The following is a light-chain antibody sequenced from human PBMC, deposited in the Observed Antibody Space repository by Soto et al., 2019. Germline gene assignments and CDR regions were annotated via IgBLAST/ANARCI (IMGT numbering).Light chain of an antibody. CDR1: SSNIGAGYD. V-gene: IGLV1-40*01. Sequence: QSVLTQPPSVSGAPGQRVTISCTGSSSNIGAGYDVHWYQQLPGTAPKLLIYGNTNRPSGVPDRFSGSKSGTSASLAITGLQAEDEADYYCQSCDISLIGVVFGGGTKLTVL. CDR2: GNT. CDR3: QSCDISLIGVV. J-gene: IGLJ2*01.